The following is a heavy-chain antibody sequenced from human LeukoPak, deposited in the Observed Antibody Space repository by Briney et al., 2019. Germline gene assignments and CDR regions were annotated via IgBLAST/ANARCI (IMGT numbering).Heavy chain of an antibody. J-gene: IGHJ4*02. CDR1: GFPFRNHW. Sequence: PGGSLRLSCAASGFPFRNHWMTWGRQAPGRGLEWVASTNEDGTQKYYVDSVKGRFTISRDNARNSLFLHMNDLRTEDTAVYACARHKPRVHALGYWGQGVLVTVSS. CDR2: TNEDGTQK. V-gene: IGHV3-7*01. CDR3: ARHKPRVHALGY.